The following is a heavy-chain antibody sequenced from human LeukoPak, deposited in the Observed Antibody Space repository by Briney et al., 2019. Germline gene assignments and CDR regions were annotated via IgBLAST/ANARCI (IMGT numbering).Heavy chain of an antibody. Sequence: KPSETLSLTCAVYGGSFSGYYWSWIRQPPGKGLEWIGEINHSGSTNYNPSLKSRVTISVDTSKNQFSLKLSSVTAADTAVYYCARESYDSIDYWGQGTLVTVSS. CDR3: ARESYDSIDY. CDR1: GGSFSGYY. D-gene: IGHD3-22*01. J-gene: IGHJ4*02. CDR2: INHSGST. V-gene: IGHV4-34*01.